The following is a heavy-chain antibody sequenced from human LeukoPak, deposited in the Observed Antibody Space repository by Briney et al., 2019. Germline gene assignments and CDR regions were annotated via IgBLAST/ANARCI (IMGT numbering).Heavy chain of an antibody. J-gene: IGHJ4*02. CDR3: AKAGCSSGSCYFDY. CDR2: IRGSDGST. Sequence: PRGSLRLPCAASGFTFNNYAMSWVRQAPGKGLEWVSIIRGSDGSTYYADSVKGRFTISRDNFKNTMYLQMNSLRAEDTAVYYCAKAGCSSGSCYFDYWGQGTLVTVSS. CDR1: GFTFNNYA. V-gene: IGHV3-23*01. D-gene: IGHD2-15*01.